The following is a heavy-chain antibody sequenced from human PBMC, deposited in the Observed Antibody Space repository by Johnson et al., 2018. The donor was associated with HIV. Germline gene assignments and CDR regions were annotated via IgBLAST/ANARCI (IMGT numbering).Heavy chain of an antibody. CDR2: IRYDGSNK. CDR1: GFTFSSYG. D-gene: IGHD3-16*01. Sequence: QMLLVESGGGVVQPGGSLRLSCAASGFTFSSYGMHWVRQAPGKGLEWVAFIRYDGSNKYYADSVKGRFTISRDNAKNSLYLQMNSLRAEDTALYYCGRDWGRFGQVGGDAFDIWGQGTMVTVSS. V-gene: IGHV3-30*02. CDR3: GRDWGRFGQVGGDAFDI. J-gene: IGHJ3*02.